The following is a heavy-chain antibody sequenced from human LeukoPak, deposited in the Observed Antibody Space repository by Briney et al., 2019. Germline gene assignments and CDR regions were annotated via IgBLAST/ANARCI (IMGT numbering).Heavy chain of an antibody. CDR1: GGSFSSGGYY. CDR2: IYYSGST. D-gene: IGHD5-18*01. Sequence: SETLSLTCTVSGGSFSSGGYYWSWLRQHPGKGLEWIGYIYYSGSTYYNPSLKSRVTISVDTSKNQFSLKLSSVTAADTAVYYCAREAAMGTNWGQGTLVTVSS. CDR3: AREAAMGTN. J-gene: IGHJ4*02. V-gene: IGHV4-31*03.